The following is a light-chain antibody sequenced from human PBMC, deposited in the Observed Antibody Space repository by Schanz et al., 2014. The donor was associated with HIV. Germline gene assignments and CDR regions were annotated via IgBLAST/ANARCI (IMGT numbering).Light chain of an antibody. CDR2: GNT. V-gene: IGLV1-40*01. Sequence: QSALTQPRSVSGAPGQRVTISCTGSPSNIGANYDVHWYQQFPGRAPKLLMYGNTNRPSGVPDRFSGSKSGTSASLAISGLQAEDEAHYYCQSYDSSLRASVFGGGTKLTVL. CDR1: PSNIGANYD. CDR3: QSYDSSLRASV. J-gene: IGLJ3*02.